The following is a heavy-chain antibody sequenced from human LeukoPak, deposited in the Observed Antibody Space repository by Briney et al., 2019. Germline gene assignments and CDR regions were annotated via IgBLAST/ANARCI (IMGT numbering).Heavy chain of an antibody. CDR1: GGSFSGYY. CDR2: INHSGST. V-gene: IGHV4-34*01. Sequence: NPSETLSLTCAVYGGSFSGYYWSWIRQPPGKGLEWIGEINHSGSTNYNPSLKSRVTISVDTSKNQFSLKLSSVTAADTAVYYCAREGATYIVVVPAAMGDAFDIWGQGTWSPSLQ. D-gene: IGHD2-2*01. CDR3: AREGATYIVVVPAAMGDAFDI. J-gene: IGHJ3*02.